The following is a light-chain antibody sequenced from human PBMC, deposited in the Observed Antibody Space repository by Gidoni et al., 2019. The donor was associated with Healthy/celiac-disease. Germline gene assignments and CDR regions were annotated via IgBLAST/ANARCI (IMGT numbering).Light chain of an antibody. Sequence: QLVLTQSPSASASLAASVKLTCTLSSGHSRYAIAWHQQQPEKGPRYLMKLNSDGSHSKGDGIPDRFSGSSSGAERYLTITSLQSEDEADYYCQTWGTGIVVFGGGTKLTVL. CDR2: LNSDGSH. CDR1: SGHSRYA. V-gene: IGLV4-69*01. J-gene: IGLJ2*01. CDR3: QTWGTGIVV.